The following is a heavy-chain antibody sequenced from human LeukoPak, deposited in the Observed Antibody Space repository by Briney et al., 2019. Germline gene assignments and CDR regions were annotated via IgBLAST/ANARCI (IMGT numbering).Heavy chain of an antibody. Sequence: SETLSLTCTVSGGSISSYYWSWIRQPPGKGLEWIGYIYYSGSTNYNPSLKGRVTISVDTSKNQFSLKLSSVTAADTAVYYCARANEYSSSWTYYYYMDVWGKGTTVTVSS. J-gene: IGHJ6*03. CDR3: ARANEYSSSWTYYYYMDV. V-gene: IGHV4-59*01. CDR2: IYYSGST. CDR1: GGSISSYY. D-gene: IGHD6-13*01.